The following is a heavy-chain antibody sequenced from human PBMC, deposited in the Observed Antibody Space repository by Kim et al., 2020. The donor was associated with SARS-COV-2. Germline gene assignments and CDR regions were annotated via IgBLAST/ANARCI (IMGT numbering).Heavy chain of an antibody. J-gene: IGHJ6*02. CDR3: ARDIPVDFLEWPPPTIYYGMDV. D-gene: IGHD3-3*01. CDR2: INTNTGNP. V-gene: IGHV7-4-1*02. CDR1: GYTFTSYA. Sequence: GSVKVSCKASGYTFTSYAMNWVRQAPGQGLEWMGWINTNTGNPTYAQGFTGRFVFSLDTSVSTAYLQISSLKAEDTAVYYCARDIPVDFLEWPPPTIYYGMDVWGQGTTVTVSS.